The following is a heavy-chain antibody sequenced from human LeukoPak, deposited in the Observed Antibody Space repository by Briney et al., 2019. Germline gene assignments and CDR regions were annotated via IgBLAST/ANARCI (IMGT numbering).Heavy chain of an antibody. CDR3: ARGYSSGWSIDY. Sequence: GGSLRLSCAASGFTFRDYYMTWIRQAPGKGLEWVSYISSSGSGIYYADSVKGRFTISRDNARNSLYLQMNSLRAEDTAVYYCARGYSSGWSIDYWGQGTLVTVSS. V-gene: IGHV3-11*04. J-gene: IGHJ4*02. CDR2: ISSSGSGI. D-gene: IGHD6-19*01. CDR1: GFTFRDYY.